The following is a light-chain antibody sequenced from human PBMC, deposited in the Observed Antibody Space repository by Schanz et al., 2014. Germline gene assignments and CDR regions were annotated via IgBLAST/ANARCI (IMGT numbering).Light chain of an antibody. CDR2: AAS. V-gene: IGKV1-39*01. Sequence: DIQMTQSPSSLSASVGDRVTITCRASQSISSYLNWYQQKPGKAPKLLIYAASSLQSGVPSRFSGSGSGTEFTLTISSLQPEDFATFYCQQSYSTPRTFGQGTKLDFK. CDR1: QSISSY. J-gene: IGKJ2*02. CDR3: QQSYSTPRT.